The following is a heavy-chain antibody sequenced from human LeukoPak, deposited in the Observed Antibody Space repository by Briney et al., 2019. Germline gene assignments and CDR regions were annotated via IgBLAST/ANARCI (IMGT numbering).Heavy chain of an antibody. CDR2: IYYSRSA. V-gene: IGHV4-31*03. J-gene: IGHJ4*02. Sequence: SETLSLTCSVSGGDIGSDGYCWNWILQHPGKGLEWIGYIYYSRSASYNPSLKGRVTISVETSNNQCSLRLSSVTAAGTAVYYCARGSYYGFSGDSWGQGSLVTVSS. D-gene: IGHD3-10*01. CDR1: GGDIGSDGYC. CDR3: ARGSYYGFSGDS.